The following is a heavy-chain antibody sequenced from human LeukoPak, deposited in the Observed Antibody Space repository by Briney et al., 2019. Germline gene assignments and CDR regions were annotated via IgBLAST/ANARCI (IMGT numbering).Heavy chain of an antibody. CDR1: GYSISSGYY. CDR2: IYHSGST. V-gene: IGHV4-38-2*01. D-gene: IGHD4-17*01. Sequence: SETLSLTCAVSGYSISSGYYWGWIRQPPGKGLEWIGSIYHSGSTYYNPSLKSRVTISVDTSKNQFSLKLSSVTAADTAVYYCARTYGDYVPYYFDYWGQGTLVTVSS. J-gene: IGHJ4*02. CDR3: ARTYGDYVPYYFDY.